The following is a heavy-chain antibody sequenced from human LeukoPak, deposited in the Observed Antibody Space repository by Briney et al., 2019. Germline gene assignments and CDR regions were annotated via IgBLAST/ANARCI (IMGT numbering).Heavy chain of an antibody. CDR1: GHSINNYY. Sequence: SETLSLTRTVSGHSINNYYWSWIRHPPGKGLEWIGYIYYRGSTNYNPSLKSRVPFSVDTSKNQFSLKLNSVTAADTAVYYCARGGDYGDLRYFDYWGQGTLVTVSS. V-gene: IGHV4-59*01. J-gene: IGHJ4*02. CDR3: ARGGDYGDLRYFDY. CDR2: IYYRGST. D-gene: IGHD4-17*01.